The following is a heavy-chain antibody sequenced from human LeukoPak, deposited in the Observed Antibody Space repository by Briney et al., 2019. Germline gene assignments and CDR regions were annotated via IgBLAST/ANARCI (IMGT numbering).Heavy chain of an antibody. CDR3: ARENAYSGYDLGDYYYYYMDV. CDR1: GFTFSSYG. J-gene: IGHJ6*03. D-gene: IGHD5-12*01. V-gene: IGHV3-30*02. CDR2: IRYDGSNK. Sequence: GSLRLSCAASGFTFSSYGMSWVRQAPGKGLEWVAFIRYDGSNKYYTDSVKGRFTISRDNSKNSLYLQMNSLRAEDTAVYYCARENAYSGYDLGDYYYYYMDVWGKGTTVTVSS.